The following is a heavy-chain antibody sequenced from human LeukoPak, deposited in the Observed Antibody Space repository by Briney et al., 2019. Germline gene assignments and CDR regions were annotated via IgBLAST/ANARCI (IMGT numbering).Heavy chain of an antibody. D-gene: IGHD3-22*01. V-gene: IGHV3-7*01. J-gene: IGHJ3*02. Sequence: PGGSLRLSCAASGFTFSSYWMSWVRQAPGKGLEWVANIKQDGSEKYYVDSVKGRFTISRDNAKNSLYLQMNSLRAEDTASFHYYDSSEPPGNDAFDIWGQGTMVTVSS. CDR1: GFTFSSYW. CDR2: IKQDGSEK. CDR3: YDSSEPPGNDAFDI.